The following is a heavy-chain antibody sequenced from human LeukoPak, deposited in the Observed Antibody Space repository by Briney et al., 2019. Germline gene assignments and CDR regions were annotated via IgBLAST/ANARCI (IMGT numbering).Heavy chain of an antibody. CDR2: VDTDGSST. D-gene: IGHD1-7*01. Sequence: GGSLRLSCAAYGFTFSRYWMHWVRQAPGKGLVWVSRVDTDGSSTTYADSVKGRFTMSRDNSKNTLYVQMNSLRPDDTAVYYCARDYRWNYCIDYWGQGTLVTVSS. CDR1: GFTFSRYW. J-gene: IGHJ4*02. CDR3: ARDYRWNYCIDY. V-gene: IGHV3-74*01.